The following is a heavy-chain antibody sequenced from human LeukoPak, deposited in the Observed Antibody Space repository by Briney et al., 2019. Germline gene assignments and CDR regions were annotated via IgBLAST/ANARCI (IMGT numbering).Heavy chain of an antibody. V-gene: IGHV4-59*01. D-gene: IGHD4-17*01. CDR1: HGSIKANY. CDR2: IDDSGTT. J-gene: IGHJ5*02. CDR3: ARVVRGAVTSNWFDP. Sequence: SDTLSLTCTVSHGSIKANYWTWIRQSPGKGLEWIGFIDDSGTTNYSPSLESRVTISVDTSKNQFSLNLTSVTAADTAIYYCARVVRGAVTSNWFDPWGQGTLVTVSS.